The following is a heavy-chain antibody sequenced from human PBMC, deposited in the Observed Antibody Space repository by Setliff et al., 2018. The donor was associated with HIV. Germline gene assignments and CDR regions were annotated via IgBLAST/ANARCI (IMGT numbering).Heavy chain of an antibody. CDR3: ARTALWFDEADWYFDL. CDR1: GGSISSYSYF. D-gene: IGHD3-10*01. Sequence: SETLSLTCTVSGGSISSYSYFWGWVRQPPGKGLEWIGNIYRSGSTYYYNPSLKSRVTMSVDTSKNQFSLKLSSVTAVDTAVYYCARTALWFDEADWYFDLWGRGTLVTVSS. V-gene: IGHV4-39*07. J-gene: IGHJ2*01. CDR2: IYRSGSTY.